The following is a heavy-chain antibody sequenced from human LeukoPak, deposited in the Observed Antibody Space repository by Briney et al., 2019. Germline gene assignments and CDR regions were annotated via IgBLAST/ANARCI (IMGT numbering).Heavy chain of an antibody. CDR1: GHIFIGYY. CDR2: INPNGDRT. J-gene: IGHJ5*02. V-gene: IGHV1-46*01. Sequence: RASVKVSCKASGHIFIGYYMHWVRQAPGQGLEWMGIINPNGDRTTYTQKFQGRVTMTRDTSTSTVHMELSSLRSEDTAVYYCATTQARGVKPKNNWFDPWGQGTLVIVSS. D-gene: IGHD3-10*01. CDR3: ATTQARGVKPKNNWFDP.